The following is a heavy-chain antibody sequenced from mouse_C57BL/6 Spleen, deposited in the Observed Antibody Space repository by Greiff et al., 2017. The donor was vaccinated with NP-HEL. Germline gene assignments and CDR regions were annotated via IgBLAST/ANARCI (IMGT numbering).Heavy chain of an antibody. Sequence: VQLQQPGAELVRPGSSVKLSCKASGYTFTSYWMDWVKQRPGQGLEWIGNIYPSDSETHYNQKFKDKATLTVDKSSSTAYMQLSSLTSEDSAVYYCARRALRYAMDYWGQGTSVTVSS. D-gene: IGHD1-1*01. V-gene: IGHV1-61*01. J-gene: IGHJ4*01. CDR2: IYPSDSET. CDR1: GYTFTSYW. CDR3: ARRALRYAMDY.